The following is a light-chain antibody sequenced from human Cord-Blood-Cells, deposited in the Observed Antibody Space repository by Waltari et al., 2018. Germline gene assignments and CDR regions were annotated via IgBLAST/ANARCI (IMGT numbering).Light chain of an antibody. V-gene: IGKV4-1*01. Sequence: DIVMTQSPDSLDVSLGERATINSKSSQSVLYSSNNKNYLAWYQQKPGQPPKLLIYWASTRESGVPDRFSGSGSGTDFTLTISSLQAEDVAVYYCQQYYSTPLTFGQGTKVEIK. CDR3: QQYYSTPLT. CDR1: QSVLYSSNNKNY. CDR2: WAS. J-gene: IGKJ1*01.